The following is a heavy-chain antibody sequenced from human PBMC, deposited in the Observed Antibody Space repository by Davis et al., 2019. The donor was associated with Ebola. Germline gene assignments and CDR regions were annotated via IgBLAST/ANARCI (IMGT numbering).Heavy chain of an antibody. J-gene: IGHJ1*01. D-gene: IGHD4-23*01. CDR2: ISSSSSYI. V-gene: IGHV3-21*04. CDR3: ARVAGRWGGANGVVTPGIFFQH. CDR1: GFTFSSYS. Sequence: PGGSLRLSCAASGFTFSSYSMNWVRQAPGKGLEWVSSISSSSSYIYYADSVKGRFTISRDNAKNSLYLQMNSLRAEDTAVYYCARVAGRWGGANGVVTPGIFFQHWGQGTLVTVSS.